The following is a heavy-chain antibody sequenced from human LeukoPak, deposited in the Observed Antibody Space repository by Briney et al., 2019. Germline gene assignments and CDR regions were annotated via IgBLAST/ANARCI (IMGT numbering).Heavy chain of an antibody. D-gene: IGHD5-12*01. V-gene: IGHV3-30*03. CDR3: ARDSLYSGYQP. CDR2: ISYDGGNK. CDR1: GYTFSSYG. Sequence: GGSLTLSCAASGYTFSSYGMHWVRQAPGKGLEWVAVISYDGGNKYYADSVKGRFTISRDNSKNTLYLQMNSLRAEDTAVYYCARDSLYSGYQPWGQGTLVTVSS. J-gene: IGHJ5*02.